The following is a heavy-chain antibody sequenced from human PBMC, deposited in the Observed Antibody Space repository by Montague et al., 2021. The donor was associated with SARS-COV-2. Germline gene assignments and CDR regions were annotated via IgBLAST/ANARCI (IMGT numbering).Heavy chain of an antibody. CDR2: ISSSSSYI. V-gene: IGHV3-21*01. D-gene: IGHD3-22*01. CDR1: GFPFRSYT. CDR3: ARGGWAHYYDSSGYEGNFDI. J-gene: IGHJ3*02. Sequence: SRRLSCAASGFPFRSYTMNWVRQAPGKGLEWVSCISSSSSYIYYADSVKGRFTIFRDNAKNSLFLQMNSLRAEDTAVYYCARGGWAHYYDSSGYEGNFDIWGQGTMVTVSS.